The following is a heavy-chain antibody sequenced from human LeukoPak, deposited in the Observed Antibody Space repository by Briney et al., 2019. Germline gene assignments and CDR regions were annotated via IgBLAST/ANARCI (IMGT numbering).Heavy chain of an antibody. CDR3: AREVAPFGNWFDP. D-gene: IGHD2-15*01. CDR2: IYSGGST. CDR1: GFTVSSNY. J-gene: IGHJ5*02. Sequence: GGSLRLSCAASGFTVSSNYMSWVRQAPGKGLEWVSVIYSGGSTYYADSVKGRFTISRDNSKNTLYLQMNSLRAEDTAVYYCAREVAPFGNWFDPWGQGTLVTVSS. V-gene: IGHV3-66*01.